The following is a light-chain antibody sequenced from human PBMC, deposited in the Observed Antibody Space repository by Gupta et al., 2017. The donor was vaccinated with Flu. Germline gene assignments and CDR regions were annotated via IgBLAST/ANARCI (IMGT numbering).Light chain of an antibody. CDR3: MQALQYPAGLT. J-gene: IGKJ4*01. CDR2: LGS. CDR1: QSLLHSNGYNY. V-gene: IGKV2-28*01. Sequence: IVMTQSPLSLPVTPGEPASISCRSSQSLLHSNGYNYLDWYLQKPGQAPQLLIYLGSNRASGVPDRFSDSGSGTDFTLKISRVDAEDVGVYYCMQALQYPAGLTFGGGTKVDIK.